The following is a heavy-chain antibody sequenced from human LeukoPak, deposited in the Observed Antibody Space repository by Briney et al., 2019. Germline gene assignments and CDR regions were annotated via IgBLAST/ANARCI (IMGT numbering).Heavy chain of an antibody. V-gene: IGHV1-24*01. CDR1: GYTLSDLS. CDR2: FDHEEGGP. Sequence: ASVKVSCKVSGYTLSDLSIHWVRQAPGQGLEWMGHFDHEEGGPVYAPKFQGRVTMTEDTSTDTAYMELSGLTSEDTAVYYCATDQYYYDSRGYLNSWGQGTLVTVSS. D-gene: IGHD3-22*01. CDR3: ATDQYYYDSRGYLNS. J-gene: IGHJ4*02.